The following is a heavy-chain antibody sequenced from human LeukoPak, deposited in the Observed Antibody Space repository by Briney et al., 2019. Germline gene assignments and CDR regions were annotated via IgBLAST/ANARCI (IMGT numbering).Heavy chain of an antibody. D-gene: IGHD1-26*01. CDR3: AKSAGATGYYCYYMDV. Sequence: QSGGSLRLSCAASGFTFSSYAMNWVRQAPGKGLEWVSTISGSGDSTYYAASVKGRFTISGDNSKNTLYLQMNSLRAEDTAVYYCAKSAGATGYYCYYMDVWGKETTVTVSS. CDR1: GFTFSSYA. J-gene: IGHJ6*03. V-gene: IGHV3-23*01. CDR2: ISGSGDST.